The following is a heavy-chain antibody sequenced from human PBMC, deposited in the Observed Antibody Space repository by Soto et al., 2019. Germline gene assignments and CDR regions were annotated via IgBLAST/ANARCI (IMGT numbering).Heavy chain of an antibody. CDR2: IYYSGST. CDR3: ASGEGFGELESNFDY. J-gene: IGHJ4*02. D-gene: IGHD3-10*01. V-gene: IGHV4-39*01. CDR1: GGSISSSSYY. Sequence: QLQLQESGPGLVKPSETLSLTCTVSGGSISSSSYYWGWIRQPPGKGLEWIGSIYYSGSTYYNPSLKSRVTISVDTSKNQFSLKLSSVTAADTAVYYCASGEGFGELESNFDYWGQGTLVTVSS.